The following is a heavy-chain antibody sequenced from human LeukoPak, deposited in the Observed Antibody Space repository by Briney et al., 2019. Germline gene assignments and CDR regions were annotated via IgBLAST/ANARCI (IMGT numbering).Heavy chain of an antibody. Sequence: ASVKVSCKASGYTFTSYGISWVRQAPGQGLEWMGWISAYNGNTNYAQKLQGRVTMTTDTSTSTAHMELRSLRSDDTAVYYCARALTSIAVAGTNDYWGQGTLVTVSS. V-gene: IGHV1-18*01. CDR2: ISAYNGNT. D-gene: IGHD6-19*01. CDR3: ARALTSIAVAGTNDY. CDR1: GYTFTSYG. J-gene: IGHJ4*02.